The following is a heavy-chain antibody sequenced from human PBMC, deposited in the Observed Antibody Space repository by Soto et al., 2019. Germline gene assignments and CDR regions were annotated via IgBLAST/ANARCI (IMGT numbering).Heavy chain of an antibody. CDR2: ISGSGGST. CDR3: AKDQASGQGSVDP. J-gene: IGHJ5*02. Sequence: GGSLRLSCAASGFTFSSYAMSWVSQAPGKGLEWVSAISGSGGSTYYADSVKGRFTISRDNSKNTLFLQMNSLRADDTAVYYCAKDQASGQGSVDPWGQGTLVTVSS. CDR1: GFTFSSYA. V-gene: IGHV3-23*01.